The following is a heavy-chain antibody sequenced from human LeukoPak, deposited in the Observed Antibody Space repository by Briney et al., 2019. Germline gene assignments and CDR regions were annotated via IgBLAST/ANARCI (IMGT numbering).Heavy chain of an antibody. CDR3: ASYSSSWYESGY. D-gene: IGHD6-13*01. CDR1: GYTFTNYA. CDR2: IIPIFGTA. Sequence: ASVKVSCKASGYTFTNYAMNWVRQAPGQGLEWMGGIIPIFGTANYAQKFQGRVTITADESTSTAYMELSSLRSEDTAVYYCASYSSSWYESGYWGQGTLVTVSS. J-gene: IGHJ4*02. V-gene: IGHV1-69*13.